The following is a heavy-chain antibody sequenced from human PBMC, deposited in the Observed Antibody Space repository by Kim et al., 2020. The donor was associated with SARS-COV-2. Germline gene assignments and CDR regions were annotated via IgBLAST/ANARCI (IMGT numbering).Heavy chain of an antibody. Sequence: GGSLRLSCAASGFTFSNYAMSWVRQAPGKGLEWVSVISGSGVNTYYPDSVKGRFTISRDNSKNMLYLQMNNLRAEDTALYYCAKDTSPGPSSAENGFWSGYFDCWGQGTLVTVSS. CDR2: ISGSGVNT. J-gene: IGHJ4*02. V-gene: IGHV3-23*01. D-gene: IGHD3-3*01. CDR1: GFTFSNYA. CDR3: AKDTSPGPSSAENGFWSGYFDC.